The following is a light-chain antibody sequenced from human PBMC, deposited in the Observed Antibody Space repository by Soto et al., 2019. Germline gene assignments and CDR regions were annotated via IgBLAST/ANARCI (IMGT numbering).Light chain of an antibody. J-gene: IGLJ2*01. CDR2: EVT. CDR1: SSDVGGYPY. CDR3: SSYSTRSTLEV. V-gene: IGLV2-14*01. Sequence: QSVLTQPASVSGSPGQSITISCTGTSSDVGGYPYVSWYQQHPGKAPKLIISEVTYRPSGISNRFSGSKSGNTASLTISGLQAEDEADYYCSSYSTRSTLEVFGGGTQLTVL.